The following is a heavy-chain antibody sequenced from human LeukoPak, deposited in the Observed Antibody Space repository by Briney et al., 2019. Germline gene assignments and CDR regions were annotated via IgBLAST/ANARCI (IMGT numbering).Heavy chain of an antibody. J-gene: IGHJ4*02. D-gene: IGHD1-7*01. CDR2: IYTSGNT. Sequence: PSETLSLTCTVSGGSISSYYWSWIRQPAGKGLEWIGRIYTSGNTNYNPSLKSRVTISVDTSKNQFSLKLSSVTAADTAVYYCARARSLPGTTSIFDYWGQGTLVTVSS. CDR1: GGSISSYY. CDR3: ARARSLPGTTSIFDY. V-gene: IGHV4-4*07.